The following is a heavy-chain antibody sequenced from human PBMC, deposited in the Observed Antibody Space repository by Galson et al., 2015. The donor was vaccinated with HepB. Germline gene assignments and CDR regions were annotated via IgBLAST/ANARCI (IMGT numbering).Heavy chain of an antibody. D-gene: IGHD6-13*01. CDR1: GYTFTSYG. V-gene: IGHV1-18*01. Sequence: SVKVSCKASGYTFTSYGISWVRQAPGQGLEWMGWISAYNGNTNYAQKLQGRVTMTTDTSTSTAYMELRSLRSDDTAVYYCARDDIPGIAAAAADYWGQGTLVTVSS. CDR3: ARDDIPGIAAAAADY. CDR2: ISAYNGNT. J-gene: IGHJ4*02.